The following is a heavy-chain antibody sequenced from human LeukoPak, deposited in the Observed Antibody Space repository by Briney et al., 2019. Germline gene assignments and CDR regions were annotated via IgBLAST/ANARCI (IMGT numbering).Heavy chain of an antibody. CDR1: GYTFTSYD. J-gene: IGHJ4*02. Sequence: ASVKVSCKASGYTFTSYDINWVRQATGQGLEWMGWFNPHTGGTTYAEKFQGRVTMTRDTSISTDYMELSGLRSDDTAVYYCARKKIEVVTTYDYWGQGTLVTVSS. D-gene: IGHD4-11*01. V-gene: IGHV1-2*02. CDR2: FNPHTGGT. CDR3: ARKKIEVVTTYDY.